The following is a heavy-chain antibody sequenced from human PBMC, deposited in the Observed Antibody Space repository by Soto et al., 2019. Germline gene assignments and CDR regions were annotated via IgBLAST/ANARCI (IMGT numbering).Heavy chain of an antibody. J-gene: IGHJ4*02. V-gene: IGHV3-33*01. CDR3: VTWQGSLNFHH. CDR1: GFTFSLYG. CDR2: IWDDVRRK. Sequence: PGGSLRLSCAASGFTFSLYGMYWVRQAPGKGLEGVAAIWDDVRRKDYADSVKDRLFISRDNYKNTLYLQLDSRRPEDTAVHYCVTWQGSLNFHHWGQGTRVIFSS.